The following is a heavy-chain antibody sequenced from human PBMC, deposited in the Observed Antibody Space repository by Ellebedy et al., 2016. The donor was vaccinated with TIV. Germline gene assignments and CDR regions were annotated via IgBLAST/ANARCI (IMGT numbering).Heavy chain of an antibody. CDR2: INVDGSQQ. Sequence: GESLKISCATSEFAFETDWMTWLRQAPGKGLEWVANINVDGSQQFYVDSVKGRFTVSRDNRKSLLYLQMSGLRADDTALYFCARGGSYSSWYWRFWGQGTPVTV. CDR3: ARGGSYSSWYWRF. J-gene: IGHJ4*02. D-gene: IGHD6-13*01. V-gene: IGHV3-7*03. CDR1: EFAFETDW.